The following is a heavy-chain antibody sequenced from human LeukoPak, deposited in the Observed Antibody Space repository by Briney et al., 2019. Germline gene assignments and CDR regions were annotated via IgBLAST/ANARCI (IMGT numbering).Heavy chain of an antibody. CDR1: GGSISSGSYY. V-gene: IGHV4-61*02. D-gene: IGHD3-9*01. CDR3: ARDGDDILTGPNWFDP. J-gene: IGHJ5*02. CDR2: IYTSGST. Sequence: SETLSLTCTVSGGSISSGSYYWSWIRQPAGKGLEWIGRIYTSGSTNYDPSLKSRVTISVDTSKNQFSLKLSSVTAADTAVYYCARDGDDILTGPNWFDPWGQGTLVTVSS.